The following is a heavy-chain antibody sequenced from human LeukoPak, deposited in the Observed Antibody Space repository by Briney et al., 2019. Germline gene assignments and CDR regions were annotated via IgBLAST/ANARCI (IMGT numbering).Heavy chain of an antibody. J-gene: IGHJ4*02. CDR3: AKDRDYSLDY. CDR2: ISYDGSNK. V-gene: IGHV3-30*18. CDR1: GFTFSSYG. D-gene: IGHD2-15*01. Sequence: GGSLRLSCAASGFTFSSYGMHWVRQAPGKWLEWVAVISYDGSNKYYADTVKGRFTISRDNSKNTLYLQMNSLRAEDTAVYYCAKDRDYSLDYWGQGTLVTVSS.